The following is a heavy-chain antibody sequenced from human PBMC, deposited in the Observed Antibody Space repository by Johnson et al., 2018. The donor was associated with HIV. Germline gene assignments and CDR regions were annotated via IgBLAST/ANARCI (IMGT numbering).Heavy chain of an antibody. Sequence: VQLVESGGGVVRPGGSLRLSCAASGFTFDDYGMSWVRQAPGKGLEWVSGIHWNGCSTGYADSVKGRGTLSRDNAKNSLYLQMNGLRAEDTALYYCARASVQWELRDYDAFDIWGQGTMVTVSS. CDR2: IHWNGCST. CDR3: ARASVQWELRDYDAFDI. J-gene: IGHJ3*02. CDR1: GFTFDDYG. V-gene: IGHV3-20*04. D-gene: IGHD1-26*01.